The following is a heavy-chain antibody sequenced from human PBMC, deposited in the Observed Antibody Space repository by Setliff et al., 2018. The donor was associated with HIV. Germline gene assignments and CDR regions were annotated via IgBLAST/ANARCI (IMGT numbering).Heavy chain of an antibody. CDR2: INTSGGSA. J-gene: IGHJ4*01. V-gene: IGHV1-46*01. CDR3: ARNQGDSSGWYAVDY. CDR1: GYTFTSYP. Sequence: ASVKVSCKASGYTFTSYPMHWVRQAPGQGLAWMGVINTSGGSAGYAEKFRGRVTMTREMSTSTVYMDLRNLRSEDTAVYYFARNQGDSSGWYAVDYWGHGTLVTVSS. D-gene: IGHD6-19*01.